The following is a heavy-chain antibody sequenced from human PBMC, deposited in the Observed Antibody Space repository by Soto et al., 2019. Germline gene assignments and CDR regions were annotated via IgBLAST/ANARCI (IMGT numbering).Heavy chain of an antibody. CDR1: GYTFTSYD. CDR3: ARRAETNGWNGFGADKYYFDF. CDR2: MNPNTGNS. Sequence: ASVKVSCKASGYTFTSYDIYWVRQATGQGLEWMGWMNPNTGNSGYAQKFQGRVTVTSDTSINTVYMELSSLRSEDTAVYYCARRAETNGWNGFGADKYYFDFWGQGTLGTVPA. D-gene: IGHD1-1*01. V-gene: IGHV1-8*01. J-gene: IGHJ4*02.